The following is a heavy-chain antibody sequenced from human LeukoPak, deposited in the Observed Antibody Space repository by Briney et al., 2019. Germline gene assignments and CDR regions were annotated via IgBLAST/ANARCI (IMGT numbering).Heavy chain of an antibody. Sequence: GGSLRLSCTASGFTFSSYSVNWVRQAPGKGLEWISYISGSSNTIYYADSVKGRFTISRDNAKNSLYLQMNSLRAEDTAVYYCARYTTAGYSSGWYGPSFDYWGQGTLVTASS. J-gene: IGHJ4*02. CDR2: ISGSSNTI. CDR3: ARYTTAGYSSGWYGPSFDY. CDR1: GFTFSSYS. D-gene: IGHD6-19*01. V-gene: IGHV3-48*04.